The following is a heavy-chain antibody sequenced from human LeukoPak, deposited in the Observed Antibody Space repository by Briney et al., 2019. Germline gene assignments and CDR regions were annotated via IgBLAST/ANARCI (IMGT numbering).Heavy chain of an antibody. CDR1: GGSFSGYY. D-gene: IGHD2-2*02. CDR3: ARQPGYCSSTSCYKVDV. V-gene: IGHV4-34*01. Sequence: SETLSLTCAVYGGSFSGYYWSWIRQPPGKGLEWIGEINHSGSTNYNPSLKSRVTISVDTSKNQFSLKLSSVTAADTAVYYCARQPGYCSSTSCYKVDVWGKGTTVTISS. J-gene: IGHJ6*04. CDR2: INHSGST.